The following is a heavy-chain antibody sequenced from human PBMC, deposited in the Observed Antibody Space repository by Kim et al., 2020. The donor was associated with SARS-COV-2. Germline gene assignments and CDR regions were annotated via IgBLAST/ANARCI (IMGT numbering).Heavy chain of an antibody. V-gene: IGHV3-23*01. J-gene: IGHJ4*02. CDR2: T. Sequence: TYYADSVKARFTNSRDNSKSSLYLQMNSLRADDTAVYCCMKEPDEVGPTTAGWGQGTLVTVSS. D-gene: IGHD1-26*01. CDR3: MKEPDEVGPTTAG.